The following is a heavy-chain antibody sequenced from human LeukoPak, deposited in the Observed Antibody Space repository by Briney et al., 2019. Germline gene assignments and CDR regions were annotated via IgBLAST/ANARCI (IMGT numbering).Heavy chain of an antibody. CDR1: GFTFSSYS. D-gene: IGHD4-17*01. V-gene: IGHV3-48*01. Sequence: GGSLRLSCAASGFTFSSYSMNWVRQAPGKGLEWVSYISSSSSTIYYADSVKGRFTISRDNAKNSLYLQMNSLRAEDTAVYYCARGGLRGFDYWGQGTLVTVSS. CDR3: ARGGLRGFDY. CDR2: ISSSSSTI. J-gene: IGHJ4*02.